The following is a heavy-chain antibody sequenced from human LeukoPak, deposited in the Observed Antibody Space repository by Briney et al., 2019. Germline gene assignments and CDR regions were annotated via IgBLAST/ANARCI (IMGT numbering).Heavy chain of an antibody. CDR3: ARDPAHSSGPFDC. V-gene: IGHV3-21*01. J-gene: IGHJ4*02. CDR2: ISSRSSDI. CDR1: RVTFSGYT. Sequence: GGSLRLSCTASRVTFSGYTMNWVRQAPGKGLEWVSSISSRSSDIYYADSVKGRFTISRDNARNALYLQMNSLRDEDTAVYYCARDPAHSSGPFDCWGQGTLVTVSS. D-gene: IGHD3-22*01.